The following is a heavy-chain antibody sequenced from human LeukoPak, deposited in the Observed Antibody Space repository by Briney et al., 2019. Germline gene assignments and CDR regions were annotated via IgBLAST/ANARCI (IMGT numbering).Heavy chain of an antibody. CDR2: MNPNSDNT. CDR3: ARLPVAYYYDSSGRWDDAFHI. V-gene: IGHV1-8*01. D-gene: IGHD3-22*01. CDR1: GYTFTSND. Sequence: ASVKVSCKASGYTFTSNDINWVRQATGQGLEWMGRMNPNSDNTVYAQKFQGRVTMTRDTSISTAYMELSSLIFEDTAVYYCARLPVAYYYDSSGRWDDAFHIWGQGTMVTVSS. J-gene: IGHJ3*02.